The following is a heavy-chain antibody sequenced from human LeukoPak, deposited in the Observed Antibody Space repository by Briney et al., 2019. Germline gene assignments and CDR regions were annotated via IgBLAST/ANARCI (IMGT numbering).Heavy chain of an antibody. Sequence: ASVKVSCKASGYTFTSYDINWVRQATGQGLEWMGWMNPSSGNTGYAQKFQGRVTMARNTSISTAYMELSSLRSEDTAVYYCARGSYYDILTGYQNWFDPWGQGTLVTVSS. CDR1: GYTFTSYD. CDR2: MNPSSGNT. J-gene: IGHJ5*02. D-gene: IGHD3-9*01. CDR3: ARGSYYDILTGYQNWFDP. V-gene: IGHV1-8*01.